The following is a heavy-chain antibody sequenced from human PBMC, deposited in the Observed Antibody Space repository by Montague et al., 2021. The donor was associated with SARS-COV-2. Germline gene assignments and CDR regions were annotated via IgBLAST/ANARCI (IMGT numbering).Heavy chain of an antibody. CDR1: GGSIRSSSYY. CDR2: IYYSGXX. CDR3: ARHRITIFLGRMFDY. V-gene: IGHV4-39*01. Sequence: SETLSLTCTVSGGSIRSSSYYWGWIRQPPGKGLGWIGSIYYSGXXXYXXXLKXRVAISVDTSKNQFSLKLSSVTAADTAVYYCARHRITIFLGRMFDYWGQGTLVTVFS. J-gene: IGHJ4*02. D-gene: IGHD3-9*01.